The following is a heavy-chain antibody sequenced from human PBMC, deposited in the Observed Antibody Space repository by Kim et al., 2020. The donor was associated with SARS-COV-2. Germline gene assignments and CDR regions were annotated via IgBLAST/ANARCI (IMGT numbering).Heavy chain of an antibody. CDR1: GGSITSEDHY. CDR3: AREWAYWGGDCLSGIDS. D-gene: IGHD2-21*02. CDR2: IHDSGTA. Sequence: SETLSLTCSVSGGSITSEDHYWAWIRQSPGKGLEWIGSIHDSGTAYYNPTLTSRLTIDVDTSKRQFSLKLTSVTAAATAVYFCAREWAYWGGDCLSGIDSWGQGVLVTVSS. V-gene: IGHV4-39*02. J-gene: IGHJ5*01.